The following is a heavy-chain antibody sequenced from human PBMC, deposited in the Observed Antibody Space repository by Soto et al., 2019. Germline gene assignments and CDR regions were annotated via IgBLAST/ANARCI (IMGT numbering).Heavy chain of an antibody. V-gene: IGHV1-46*01. J-gene: IGHJ4*02. Sequence: ASVKVSCKASGYTFTSYYMHWVRQAPGQGLEWMGIINPSGGSTSYAQKFQGRVTMTRDTSTSTVYMELSSLRSEDTAVYYCARDAGKYYDSSGPPDYWGEGTLVTFSS. CDR1: GYTFTSYY. D-gene: IGHD3-22*01. CDR3: ARDAGKYYDSSGPPDY. CDR2: INPSGGST.